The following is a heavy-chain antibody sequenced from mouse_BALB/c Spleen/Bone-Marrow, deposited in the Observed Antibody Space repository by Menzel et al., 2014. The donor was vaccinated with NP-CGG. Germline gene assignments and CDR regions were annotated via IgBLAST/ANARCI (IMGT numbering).Heavy chain of an antibody. V-gene: IGHV2-6-2*01. J-gene: IGHJ4*01. CDR1: GFSLTSYG. CDR3: ARHRYDVGAMDY. CDR2: IWSDGST. D-gene: IGHD2-12*01. Sequence: QVQLKDSGPDLVAPSQSLSITCTVSGFSLTSYGVHWVRQPPGKGLEWLVVIWSDGSTTYNSALKPRLSINKDNSKSQVFLKMNSLQTDDTAMYYCARHRYDVGAMDYWGQGTSVTVSS.